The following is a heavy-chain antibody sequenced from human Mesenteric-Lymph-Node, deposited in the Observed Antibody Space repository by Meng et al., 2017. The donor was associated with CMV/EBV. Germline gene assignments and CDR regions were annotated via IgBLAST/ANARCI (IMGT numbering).Heavy chain of an antibody. CDR3: AKDILTRWGPYYYGMDV. V-gene: IGHV3-30*18. CDR1: GFTFRTSS. D-gene: IGHD3-16*01. CDR2: ISKDGSNK. Sequence: GESLKISCAASGFTFRTSSMSWVRQAPGKGLEWVAVISKDGSNKYYADSVKGRFTISRDNSKNSLYLQMNSLRTEDTALYYCAKDILTRWGPYYYGMDVWGQGTTVTVSS. J-gene: IGHJ6*02.